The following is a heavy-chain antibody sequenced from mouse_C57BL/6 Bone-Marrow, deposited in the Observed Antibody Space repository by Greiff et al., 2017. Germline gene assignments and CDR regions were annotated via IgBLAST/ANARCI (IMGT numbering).Heavy chain of an antibody. J-gene: IGHJ3*01. CDR3: ARADSSGYVFAY. V-gene: IGHV5-16*01. CDR1: GFTFSDYY. Sequence: EVKLMESEGGLVQPGSSMKLSCTASGFTFSDYYMAWVRQVPEKGLEWVANINSDDSSTYYLDSLKSRFIISGDNAKNILYLQMSSLKAEDTATYDCARADSSGYVFAYWGQGTLVTVSA. CDR2: INSDDSST. D-gene: IGHD3-2*02.